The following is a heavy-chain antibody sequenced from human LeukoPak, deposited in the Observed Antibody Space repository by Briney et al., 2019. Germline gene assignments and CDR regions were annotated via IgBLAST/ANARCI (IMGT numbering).Heavy chain of an antibody. J-gene: IGHJ4*02. V-gene: IGHV3-21*01. D-gene: IGHD3-22*01. CDR1: GFTFSSYS. Sequence: GGSLRLSCAASGFTFSSYSMNWVRQAPGKGLEWVSSISSSSSYIYYADSVKGRFTISRDNAKNSLYLQMNSLRAEDTAVYYCASPPPQYYYDSSGYPWGQGTLVTVSS. CDR3: ASPPPQYYYDSSGYP. CDR2: ISSSSSYI.